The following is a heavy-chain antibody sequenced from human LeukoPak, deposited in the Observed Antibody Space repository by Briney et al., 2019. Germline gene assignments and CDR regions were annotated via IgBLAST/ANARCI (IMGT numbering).Heavy chain of an antibody. CDR1: GFSFSGEA. CDR3: ARDAQMATIDY. D-gene: IGHD5-24*01. J-gene: IGHJ4*02. Sequence: GGSLRLSCAASGFSFSGEAMSWVRQAPGKELEWVANIKEDGSEKYYVDSVKGRFTISRDNAKNSLYLQMNSLRAEDTAVYYCARDAQMATIDYWGQGTLVTVSS. V-gene: IGHV3-7*01. CDR2: IKEDGSEK.